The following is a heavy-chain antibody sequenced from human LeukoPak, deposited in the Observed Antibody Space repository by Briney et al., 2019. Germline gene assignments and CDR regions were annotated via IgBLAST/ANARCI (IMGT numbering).Heavy chain of an antibody. Sequence: SETLSLTCTVSGGSISSGYYWGWIRQPPGKGLEWIGSIYHSGSTYYNPSLKSRVTISVDTSKNQFSLKLSSVTAADTAVYYCAREGYSYGYIDYWGQGTLVTVSS. CDR3: AREGYSYGYIDY. J-gene: IGHJ4*02. CDR1: GGSISSGYY. CDR2: IYHSGST. D-gene: IGHD5-18*01. V-gene: IGHV4-38-2*02.